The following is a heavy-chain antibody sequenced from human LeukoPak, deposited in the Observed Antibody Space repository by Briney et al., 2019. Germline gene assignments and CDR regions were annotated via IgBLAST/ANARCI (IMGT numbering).Heavy chain of an antibody. CDR3: ARRRGYSSGSFDY. V-gene: IGHV4-34*01. CDR2: INHSGST. D-gene: IGHD6-19*01. Sequence: SETLSLTCAVYGGSFSGYYWSWIRQPPGKGLEWIGEINHSGSTNYNPSLKSRVTISVDTSKNQFSLKLSSVTAADTAVYYCARRRGYSSGSFDYWGQGTLVTVSS. CDR1: GGSFSGYY. J-gene: IGHJ4*02.